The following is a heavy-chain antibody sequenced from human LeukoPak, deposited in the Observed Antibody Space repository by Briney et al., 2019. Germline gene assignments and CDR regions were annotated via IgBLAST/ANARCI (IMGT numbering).Heavy chain of an antibody. CDR2: INHSGSI. CDR1: GGSFSGYY. Sequence: SETLSLTCAVYGGSFSGYYWSWIRQPPGKGLEWIGEINHSGSINFNPSLKSRVTISVDTSKNQFSLKLSSVTAADTAVYYCARGGNYYYMDVWGKGTTVTVSS. J-gene: IGHJ6*03. V-gene: IGHV4-34*01. CDR3: ARGGNYYYMDV.